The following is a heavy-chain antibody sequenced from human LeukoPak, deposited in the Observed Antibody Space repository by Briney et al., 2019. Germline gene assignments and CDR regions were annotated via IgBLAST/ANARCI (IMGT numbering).Heavy chain of an antibody. J-gene: IGHJ4*02. CDR3: ASTGLYCSGGSCYRYYFDY. Sequence: PSETLSLTCAVSGGSISSGGYYWSWIRQHPGKGLEWIGYIYYSGSTYYNPSLKSRVTISVDTSKNQFSLKLSSVTAADTAVYYCASTGLYCSGGSCYRYYFDYWGQGTLVTVSS. D-gene: IGHD2-15*01. V-gene: IGHV4-31*11. CDR1: GGSISSGGYY. CDR2: IYYSGST.